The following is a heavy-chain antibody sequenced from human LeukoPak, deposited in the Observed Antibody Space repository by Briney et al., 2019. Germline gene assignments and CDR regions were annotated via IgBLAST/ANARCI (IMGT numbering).Heavy chain of an antibody. J-gene: IGHJ5*02. CDR3: ARHGMYYYDSSGYRWFDP. D-gene: IGHD3-22*01. CDR2: IYYSGST. V-gene: IGHV4-39*01. CDR1: GGSISSSSYY. Sequence: SETLSLTCTVSGGSISSSSYYWGWIRQPPGKGLEWIGSIYYSGSTYYNPFLKSRVTISVDTSKNQFSLKLSSVTAADTAVYYCARHGMYYYDSSGYRWFDPWGQGTLVTVSS.